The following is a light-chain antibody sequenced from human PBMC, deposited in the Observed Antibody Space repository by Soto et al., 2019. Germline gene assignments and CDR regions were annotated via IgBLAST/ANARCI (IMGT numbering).Light chain of an antibody. V-gene: IGKV3-20*01. Sequence: EIVLTQSPVTLSLSPGERATLSCRASQSLGSLLAWYQQKPGQAPRLLIYDASNRATGIPARFSGSGSGTDFTLTIGRLEPEDFAVYYCQQYGSSGTFGQGTKVDIK. CDR3: QQYGSSGT. J-gene: IGKJ1*01. CDR1: QSLGSL. CDR2: DAS.